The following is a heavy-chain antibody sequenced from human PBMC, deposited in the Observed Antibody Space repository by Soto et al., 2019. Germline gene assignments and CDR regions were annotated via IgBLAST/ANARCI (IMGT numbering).Heavy chain of an antibody. CDR2: ISYDGSNK. Sequence: PGGSLRLSCAASGFTFSSYAMHWVRQAPGKGLEWVAVISYDGSNKYYADSVKGRFTISRDNSKNTLYLQMNSLRAEDTAVYYCARDYYDSSDYYPDYWGQGTLVTVSS. V-gene: IGHV3-30-3*01. CDR1: GFTFSSYA. J-gene: IGHJ4*02. CDR3: ARDYYDSSDYYPDY. D-gene: IGHD3-22*01.